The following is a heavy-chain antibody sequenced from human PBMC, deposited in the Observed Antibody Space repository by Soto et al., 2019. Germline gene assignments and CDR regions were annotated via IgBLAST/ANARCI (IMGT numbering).Heavy chain of an antibody. CDR2: ITPIFGSL. D-gene: IGHD1-7*01. V-gene: IGHV1-69*01. J-gene: IGHJ6*02. CDR3: AGTVELPYYHGMDV. Sequence: QVQLVQSGAEVKKPGSSVRVSCKASGGTLRSHAINWVRQAPGQGLEWMGGITPIFGSLNYAQKFQGRVTITADESSITADMELSSLRSEDTAVCYCAGTVELPYYHGMDVWGQGTTVTVSS. CDR1: GGTLRSHA.